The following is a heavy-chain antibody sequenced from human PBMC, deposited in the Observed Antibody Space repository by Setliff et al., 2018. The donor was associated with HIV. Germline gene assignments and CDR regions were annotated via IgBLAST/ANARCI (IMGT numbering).Heavy chain of an antibody. D-gene: IGHD6-13*01. Sequence: PSETLSLTCAVYGGSFSGYCWSWIRQPPGKGLEWIGEINHGGRTKYNPSLKSRVTTSVYTSKNQFSLRLSSVTAADTAVYYCVRVSCSSWYSIPRNYYYSMDVWGEGTTVTVSS. CDR1: GGSFSGYC. CDR2: INHGGRT. V-gene: IGHV4-34*01. CDR3: VRVSCSSWYSIPRNYYYSMDV. J-gene: IGHJ6*03.